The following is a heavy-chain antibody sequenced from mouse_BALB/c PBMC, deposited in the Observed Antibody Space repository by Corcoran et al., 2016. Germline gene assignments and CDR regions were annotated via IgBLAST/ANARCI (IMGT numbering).Heavy chain of an antibody. D-gene: IGHD1-1*02. CDR2: IWWDDEK. Sequence: QVTLTESGPGILNPSQTLSLTCSFSGFSLSPSGMGVGWIRQPSGKGLEWLAHIWWDDEKHYNPSLTSQLTIAKDISRNQVFLKITSVDTADSATYYCARRNGSYEYAMDYWGQGTSVTVSS. CDR1: GFSLSPSGMG. V-gene: IGHV8-12*01. J-gene: IGHJ4*01. CDR3: ARRNGSYEYAMDY.